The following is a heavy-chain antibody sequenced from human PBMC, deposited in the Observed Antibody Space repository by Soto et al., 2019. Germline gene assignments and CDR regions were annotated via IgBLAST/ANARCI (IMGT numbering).Heavy chain of an antibody. CDR2: IYHSGST. CDR3: ARGQVVAAQH. J-gene: IGHJ4*02. CDR1: GGSISSGGYS. D-gene: IGHD2-15*01. Sequence: LQLQESGSGLVKPSQTLSLTCAVSGGSISSGGYSWSWIRQRPGKGLEWIGYIYHSGSTYYNPSLKSRVTISVDRSKNQFSLKLSSVTAADTAVYYCARGQVVAAQHWGQGTLVTVSS. V-gene: IGHV4-30-2*01.